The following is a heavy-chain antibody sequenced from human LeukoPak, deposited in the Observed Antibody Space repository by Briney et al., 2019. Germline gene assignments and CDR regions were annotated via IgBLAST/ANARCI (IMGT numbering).Heavy chain of an antibody. D-gene: IGHD3-22*01. V-gene: IGHV3-23*01. CDR1: GFTFSSYA. Sequence: SGGSLRLSCAASGFTFSSYAMSWVRQAPGKGLEWVSAISGSGGSTYYADSVKGRFTISRDNSKNTLYLQMNSLRAEDTAVYYCAKDPRITMIVVVTYYDYWGQATVVTVSS. J-gene: IGHJ4*02. CDR2: ISGSGGST. CDR3: AKDPRITMIVVVTYYDY.